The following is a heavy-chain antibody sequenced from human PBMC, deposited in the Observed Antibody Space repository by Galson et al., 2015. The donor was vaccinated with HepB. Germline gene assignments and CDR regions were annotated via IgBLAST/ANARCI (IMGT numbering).Heavy chain of an antibody. J-gene: IGHJ5*02. CDR1: GFTFSSSA. CDR2: ISGSGGST. CDR3: TKDGLQRGLGAGSYNWFDP. V-gene: IGHV3-23*01. Sequence: SLRLSCAASGFTFSSSAMSWVRQAPGPGLEWVSGISGSGGSTYYADTVKGRFTITRDNSKNTLYLQMNSLRAEDTAVYYCTKDGLQRGLGAGSYNWFDPWGQGTLVTVSS. D-gene: IGHD3-10*01.